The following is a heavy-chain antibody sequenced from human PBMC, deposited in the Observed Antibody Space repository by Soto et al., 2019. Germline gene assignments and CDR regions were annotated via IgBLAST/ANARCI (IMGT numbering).Heavy chain of an antibody. Sequence: PGGSLRLSCEASGFTFNTYAMSWVRQAPGKGLEWVSAISGSGGRTYYADSVKGRFTISRDNSKNTLYLQMNSLRAEDTAVYSCAKAARYGDYHGAFDYWGLGTPVTVSS. CDR1: GFTFNTYA. CDR2: ISGSGGRT. D-gene: IGHD4-17*01. CDR3: AKAARYGDYHGAFDY. V-gene: IGHV3-23*01. J-gene: IGHJ4*02.